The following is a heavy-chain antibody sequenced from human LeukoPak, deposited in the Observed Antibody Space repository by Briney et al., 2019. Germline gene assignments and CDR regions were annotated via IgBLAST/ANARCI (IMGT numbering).Heavy chain of an antibody. CDR2: ISAYKGNT. Sequence: ASVKVSCKASGYTFTSYGISWVRQAPGQGLEWMGWISAYKGNTNYAQKLQSRVTMTTDTSTSTAYMELRSLRSDDTAVYYCARGGGKGYCSGGSCYINAFDIWGQGTMVTVSS. D-gene: IGHD2-15*01. CDR1: GYTFTSYG. CDR3: ARGGGKGYCSGGSCYINAFDI. V-gene: IGHV1-18*01. J-gene: IGHJ3*02.